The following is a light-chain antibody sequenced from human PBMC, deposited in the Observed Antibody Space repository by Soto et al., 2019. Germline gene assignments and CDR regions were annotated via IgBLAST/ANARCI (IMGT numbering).Light chain of an antibody. CDR2: GAS. CDR1: QSVSSN. V-gene: IGKV3-20*01. Sequence: EIVLTQSPGTLSLSPGERATLSCRASQSVSSNLAWYQQKPGQAPRLLIYGASTRATGIPARFSGSGSGTEFTLTISRLEPEDFAVYYCQQCGSSPITFGQGTRLEN. J-gene: IGKJ5*01. CDR3: QQCGSSPIT.